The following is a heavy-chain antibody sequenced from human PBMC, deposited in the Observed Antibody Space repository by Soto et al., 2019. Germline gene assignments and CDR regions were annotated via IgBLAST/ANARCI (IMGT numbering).Heavy chain of an antibody. CDR1: GFTFSSYW. Sequence: GGSLRLSCAASGFTFSSYWMSWVRQAPGKGLEWVANIRQDGSEKYYVDSVKGRFTISRDNAKNSLYLQMNSLRAEDTAVYYCARDHMYYYDSSGYWYYYYGMDVWGQGTTVTVSS. CDR3: ARDHMYYYDSSGYWYYYYGMDV. D-gene: IGHD3-22*01. J-gene: IGHJ6*02. CDR2: IRQDGSEK. V-gene: IGHV3-7*05.